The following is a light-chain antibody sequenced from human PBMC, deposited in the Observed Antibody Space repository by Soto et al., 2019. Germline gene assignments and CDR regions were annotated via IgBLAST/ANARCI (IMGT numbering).Light chain of an antibody. CDR2: TNN. Sequence: QSVLTQSPSVSGTPGHKVSISCSGSTSNLGGNTVNWYQQLPGTAPKLLIYTNNQRPSGVPDRFSGSKSGTSASLAISDLRSEDEAVFYCAAWDDSLNAVVFGGGTQLTVL. CDR1: TSNLGGNT. J-gene: IGLJ2*01. V-gene: IGLV1-44*01. CDR3: AAWDDSLNAVV.